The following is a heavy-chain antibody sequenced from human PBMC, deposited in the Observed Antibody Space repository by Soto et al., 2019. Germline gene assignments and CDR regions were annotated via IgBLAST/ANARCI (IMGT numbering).Heavy chain of an antibody. V-gene: IGHV3-30*18. CDR2: ISYDGNNK. Sequence: PGGSLRLSCAASGYSFGAYGIHWVRQAPGKGLEWVAFISYDGNNKYYADSMKGRFTISRDNSKSTVYLQMSGMRPEDTAVYYCAKDLSPVVPEPYGMDVWGQGTTVTVSS. CDR3: AKDLSPVVPEPYGMDV. D-gene: IGHD2-2*01. CDR1: GYSFGAYG. J-gene: IGHJ6*02.